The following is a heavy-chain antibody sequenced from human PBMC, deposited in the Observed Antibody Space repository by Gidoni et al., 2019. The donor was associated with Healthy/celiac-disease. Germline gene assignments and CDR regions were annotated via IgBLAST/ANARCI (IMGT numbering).Heavy chain of an antibody. CDR2: ISSSGSTI. Sequence: EVQLVESVGGLVQPGGSLSLSCSASGFTFRSYEMNWVRQAPGKGLEWVSYISSSGSTIYYADSVKGRFTISRDNAKNSLYLQMNSLRAEDTAVYYCATGDRVTMIVVVTLDYWGQGTLVTVSS. V-gene: IGHV3-48*03. J-gene: IGHJ4*02. D-gene: IGHD3-22*01. CDR1: GFTFRSYE. CDR3: ATGDRVTMIVVVTLDY.